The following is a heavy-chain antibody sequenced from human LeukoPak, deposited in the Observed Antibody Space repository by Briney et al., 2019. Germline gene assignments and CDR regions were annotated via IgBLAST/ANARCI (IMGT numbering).Heavy chain of an antibody. Sequence: GGSLRLSCAASGFIFGSYWMSWVRQAPGKGLEWVANVKEDGTKNYYVDPVMGRFTISRDNAKNSLFLQMNSLRAEDTAVYHCARDRQYCIGSSCYSPYFDSWGQGTLVTVSS. V-gene: IGHV3-7*01. CDR3: ARDRQYCIGSSCYSPYFDS. CDR1: GFIFGSYW. D-gene: IGHD2-15*01. J-gene: IGHJ4*02. CDR2: VKEDGTKN.